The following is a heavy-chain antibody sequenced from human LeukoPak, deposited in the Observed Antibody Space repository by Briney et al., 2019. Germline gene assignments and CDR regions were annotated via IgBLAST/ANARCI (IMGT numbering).Heavy chain of an antibody. J-gene: IGHJ4*02. Sequence: GGSLRLSCAASGFTFSSYGMHWVRQAPGKGLEWVAVISYDGSNKYYADSVKGRFTISRDNSKNTLYLQMNSLRAEDTAAYYCAKGGDCDYWGQGTLVTVSS. CDR2: ISYDGSNK. CDR3: AKGGDCDY. V-gene: IGHV3-30*18. CDR1: GFTFSSYG. D-gene: IGHD2-21*02.